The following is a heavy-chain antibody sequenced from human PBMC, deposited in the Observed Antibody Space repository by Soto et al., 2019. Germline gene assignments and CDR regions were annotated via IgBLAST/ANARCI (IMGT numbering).Heavy chain of an antibody. CDR2: ISYDGSNK. V-gene: IGHV3-30*18. D-gene: IGHD6-13*01. CDR3: AKIPASSYSSSPTAY. J-gene: IGHJ4*02. Sequence: GGSLRLSCAASGFTFSIYGMHWVRQAPGKGLEWVAVISYDGSNKYYADSVKGRFTISRDNSKNTLYLQMNSLRAEDTAVYYCAKIPASSYSSSPTAYWGQGTLVTVSS. CDR1: GFTFSIYG.